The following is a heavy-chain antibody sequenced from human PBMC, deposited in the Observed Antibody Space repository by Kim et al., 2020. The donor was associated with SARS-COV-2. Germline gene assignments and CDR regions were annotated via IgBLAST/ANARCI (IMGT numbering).Heavy chain of an antibody. Sequence: SYNPPLKSRVTISVDPSTNQFSLKLGSVTAADTAVYYCARDIVVVDRQDLWGRGTLVTVSS. V-gene: IGHV4-31*02. D-gene: IGHD2-15*01. CDR3: ARDIVVVDRQDL. J-gene: IGHJ2*01.